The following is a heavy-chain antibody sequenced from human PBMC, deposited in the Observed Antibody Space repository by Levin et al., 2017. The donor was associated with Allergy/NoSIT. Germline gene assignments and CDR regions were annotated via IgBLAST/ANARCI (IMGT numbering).Heavy chain of an antibody. V-gene: IGHV2-26*01. CDR2: IFSDDEK. CDR1: GFSLSNARMG. CDR3: ARIRRDFYDTSGLRFDP. J-gene: IGHJ5*02. Sequence: SGPTLVKPTETLTLTCTVSGFSLSNARMGVSWLRQPPGKALEWLAHIFSDDEKSYTASLESRLTISKDTSKSQVVLTMTNLDPADTATYYCARIRRDFYDTSGLRFDPWGQGSLVTVSS. D-gene: IGHD3-3*01.